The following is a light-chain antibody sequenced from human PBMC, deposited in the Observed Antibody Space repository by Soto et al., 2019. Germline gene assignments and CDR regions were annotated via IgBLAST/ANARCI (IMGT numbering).Light chain of an antibody. V-gene: IGLV1-40*01. CDR2: GNN. J-gene: IGLJ2*01. CDR3: QSYDSSLSAVV. CDR1: SSNIGPGSD. Sequence: QSVLTQPPSVSGAPGQRVTISCTGSSSNIGPGSDVHWYQHLPGTAPKVLIYGNNNRPSAVPDRFSGSKSGTSASLAITGLQAEDEGDYYCQSYDSSLSAVVFGGGTKLTVL.